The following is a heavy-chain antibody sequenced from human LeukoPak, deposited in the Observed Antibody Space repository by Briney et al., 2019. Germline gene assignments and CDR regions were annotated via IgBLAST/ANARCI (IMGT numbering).Heavy chain of an antibody. D-gene: IGHD3-22*01. CDR3: AREPHYYDSSGYLSY. Sequence: GGSLRLSCAASGFTFSSYAMHWVRQAPGKGLEWVAVISYDGSNKHYADSVKGRFTISRDNSKNTLYLQMNSLRAEDTAVYYCAREPHYYDSSGYLSYWGQGILVTVSS. V-gene: IGHV3-30-3*01. CDR1: GFTFSSYA. CDR2: ISYDGSNK. J-gene: IGHJ4*02.